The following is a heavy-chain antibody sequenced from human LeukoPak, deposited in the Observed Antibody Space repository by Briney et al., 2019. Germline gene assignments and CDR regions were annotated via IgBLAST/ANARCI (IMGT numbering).Heavy chain of an antibody. CDR3: ARANYYDSSGSDAFDI. CDR1: GFTFSSYE. J-gene: IGHJ3*02. Sequence: PGGSLRLSCAASGFTFSSYEMNWVRQAPGKGLEWVPYISSSGSTIYYADSVKGRFTISRDNAKNSLYLQMNSLRAEDTAVYYCARANYYDSSGSDAFDIWGQGTMVTVSS. D-gene: IGHD3-22*01. V-gene: IGHV3-48*03. CDR2: ISSSGSTI.